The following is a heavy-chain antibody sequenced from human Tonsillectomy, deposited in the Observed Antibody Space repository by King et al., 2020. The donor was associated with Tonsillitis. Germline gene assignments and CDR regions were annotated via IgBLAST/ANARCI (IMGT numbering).Heavy chain of an antibody. D-gene: IGHD4-17*01. CDR2: ISYDGSNK. CDR3: ARRYHLTTVTMGEAGY. V-gene: IGHV3-33*05. J-gene: IGHJ4*02. Sequence: VQLVESGGGVVQPGRSLRLSCAASGFTFSSYGMHWVRQAPGKGLEWVAVISYDGSNKYYADSVKGRFTISRDNSKNTLYLQMNSLRAEDTAVYYCARRYHLTTVTMGEAGYWGQGTLVTSSS. CDR1: GFTFSSYG.